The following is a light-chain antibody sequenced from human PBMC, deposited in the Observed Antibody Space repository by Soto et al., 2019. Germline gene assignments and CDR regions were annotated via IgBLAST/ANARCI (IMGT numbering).Light chain of an antibody. CDR3: QQRSNWPIT. Sequence: EVALTQSPGTLSLSPGARATLSCRASQSIANNYLTWYQQKPGQAPRLLIYDASNRATGIPARFSGSGSGTDFTLTISRLEPEDFAVYYCQQRSNWPITFGQGTRLEIK. CDR1: QSIANNY. CDR2: DAS. V-gene: IGKV3-11*01. J-gene: IGKJ5*01.